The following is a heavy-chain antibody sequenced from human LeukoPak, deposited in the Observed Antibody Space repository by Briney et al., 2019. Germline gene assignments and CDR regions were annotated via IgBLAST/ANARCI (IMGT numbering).Heavy chain of an antibody. V-gene: IGHV3-74*01. CDR2: MNSDGTSI. Sequence: GGSLRLSCAASGFTFSSYWMHWVRQVPGKGLVWVARMNSDGTSIIHADSVKCRSTISRDNAENTLYLQMNSLRPEDTALYYCARSQSGVFDVWGQGTMVIVSS. CDR1: GFTFSSYW. J-gene: IGHJ3*01. D-gene: IGHD2-15*01. CDR3: ARSQSGVFDV.